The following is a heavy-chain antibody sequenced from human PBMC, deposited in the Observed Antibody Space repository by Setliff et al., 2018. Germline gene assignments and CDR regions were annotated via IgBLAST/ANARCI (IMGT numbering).Heavy chain of an antibody. Sequence: GESLKISCKGSGYSFTSYWIGWVRQMPGKGLEWMGIIYPGDSDTRYSPSFQGQVTLSADKSISTAYLQWSSLKASDTAMYYCARSRSNFWSGYFNWFDPWGQGTLVTVSS. J-gene: IGHJ5*02. V-gene: IGHV5-51*01. CDR1: GYSFTSYW. CDR3: ARSRSNFWSGYFNWFDP. CDR2: IYPGDSDT. D-gene: IGHD3-3*01.